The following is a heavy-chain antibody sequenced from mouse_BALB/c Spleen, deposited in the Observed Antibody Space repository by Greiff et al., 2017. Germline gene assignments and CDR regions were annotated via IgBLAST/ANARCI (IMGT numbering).Heavy chain of an antibody. Sequence: EVQVVESGGGLVKPGGSLKLSCAASGFTFSSYTMSWVRQTPEKRLEWVATISSGGSYTYYPDSVKGRFTISRDNAKNTLYLQMSSLKSEDTAMYYCTRDGPSTVVATNAMDYWGQGTSVTVSS. D-gene: IGHD1-1*01. V-gene: IGHV5-6-4*01. CDR2: ISSGGSYT. J-gene: IGHJ4*01. CDR3: TRDGPSTVVATNAMDY. CDR1: GFTFSSYT.